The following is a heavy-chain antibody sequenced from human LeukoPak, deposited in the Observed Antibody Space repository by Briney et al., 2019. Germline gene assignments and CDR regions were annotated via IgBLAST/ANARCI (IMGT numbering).Heavy chain of an antibody. V-gene: IGHV4-34*01. J-gene: IGHJ4*02. CDR2: INHSGST. Sequence: SETLSLTCAVYGGSFSGYYWSWIRQPPGKGLEWIGEINHSGSTNYNPSLKSRVTISVDTSKNQFSLKLSYVTAADTAVYYCARLGYYGSGSNDYWGQGTLVTVSS. CDR3: ARLGYYGSGSNDY. CDR1: GGSFSGYY. D-gene: IGHD3-10*01.